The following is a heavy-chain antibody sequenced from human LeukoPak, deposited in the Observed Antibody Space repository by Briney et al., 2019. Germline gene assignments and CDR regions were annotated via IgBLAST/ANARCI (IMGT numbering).Heavy chain of an antibody. V-gene: IGHV3-7*01. J-gene: IGHJ6*03. CDR1: GFTFSSYW. CDR2: IKQDGSEK. Sequence: PGGSLRLSCAASGFTFSSYWMSWVRQAPGKGLEWVANIKQDGSEKYYVDSVKGRLTISRDNAKNSLYLQMNSLRAEDTAVYYCARDVVVVPAATHDFYCYYYYMDVWGKGTTVTVSS. CDR3: ARDVVVVPAATHDFYCYYYYMDV. D-gene: IGHD2-2*01.